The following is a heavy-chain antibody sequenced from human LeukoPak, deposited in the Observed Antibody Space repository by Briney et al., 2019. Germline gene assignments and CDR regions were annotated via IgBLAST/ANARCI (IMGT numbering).Heavy chain of an antibody. CDR1: GFMFSTND. J-gene: IGHJ2*01. Sequence: GGSLRLSCAASGFMFSTNDMSWVRQAPGKGLEWVSAISGSGDGTTYADSVKGRFTISRDNSKNALYLQMNSLRAEDTAVYYCAKAVGQWSFDLWGRGALVTVSS. CDR3: AKAVGQWSFDL. V-gene: IGHV3-23*01. CDR2: ISGSGDGT.